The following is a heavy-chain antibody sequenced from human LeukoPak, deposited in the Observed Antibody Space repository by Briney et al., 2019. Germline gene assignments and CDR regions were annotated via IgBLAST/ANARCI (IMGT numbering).Heavy chain of an antibody. CDR3: ENSPRAGYSSPWLI. CDR1: GFSFRTSEVG. V-gene: IGHV2-5*02. Sequence: SDPTLVKPTQTLTLTCTFSGFSFRTSEVGVGWIRQPPGKALEWLALIYWDDDKRYSPSLESRLTITKDTSKNQVVLRMTKMDPREPPSYSCENSPRAGYSSPWLIGGRETLVPVPS. D-gene: IGHD6-13*01. CDR2: IYWDDDK. J-gene: IGHJ2*01.